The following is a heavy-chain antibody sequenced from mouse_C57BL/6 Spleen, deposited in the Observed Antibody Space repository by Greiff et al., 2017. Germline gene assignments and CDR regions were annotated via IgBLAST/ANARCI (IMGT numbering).Heavy chain of an antibody. CDR3: ARDSNYEFAY. V-gene: IGHV1-82*01. J-gene: IGHJ3*01. Sequence: VQLQQSGPELVKPGASVKISCKASGYAFSSSWMNWVKQRPGKGLEWIGRIYPGDGDTNYNGKFKGKATLTADKSSSTAYMQLSSLTSEDSAVYLCARDSNYEFAYWGQGTLVTVSA. CDR2: IYPGDGDT. D-gene: IGHD2-5*01. CDR1: GYAFSSSW.